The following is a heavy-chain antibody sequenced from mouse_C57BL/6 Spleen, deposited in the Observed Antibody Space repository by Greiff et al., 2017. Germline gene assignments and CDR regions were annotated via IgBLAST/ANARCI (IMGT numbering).Heavy chain of an antibody. CDR2: ISSGGSYT. CDR1: GFTFSSYG. CDR3: ARCLLYAMDY. D-gene: IGHD2-10*01. J-gene: IGHJ4*01. Sequence: EVMLVESGGDLVKPGGSLKLSCAASGFTFSSYGMSWVRQTPDKRLEWVATISSGGSYTYYPDSVKGRFTISRDNAKNTLYLQMSSLKSEDTAMYYCARCLLYAMDYWGQGTSVTVSS. V-gene: IGHV5-6*01.